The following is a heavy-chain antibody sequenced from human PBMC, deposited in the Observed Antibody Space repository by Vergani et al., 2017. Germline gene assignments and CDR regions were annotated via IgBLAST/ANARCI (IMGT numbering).Heavy chain of an antibody. CDR3: TTDLATPSPPDGRDYFDH. V-gene: IGHV3-73*01. CDR1: GFTFSGSA. Sequence: EVQLVESGGGLVQPGGSLKLSCAASGFTFSGSAMHWVRQASGKGLEWVGRIRSKANSYATAYAASVKGRLTISRDDSKNTAYLQMNSLKTEDTAVYYCTTDLATPSPPDGRDYFDHWGQGTLVTVSS. CDR2: IRSKANSYAT. J-gene: IGHJ4*02. D-gene: IGHD2-21*01.